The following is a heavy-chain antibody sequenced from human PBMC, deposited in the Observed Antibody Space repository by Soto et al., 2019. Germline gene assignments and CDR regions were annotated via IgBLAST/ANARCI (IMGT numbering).Heavy chain of an antibody. V-gene: IGHV4-31*03. J-gene: IGHJ6*02. D-gene: IGHD2-21*02. CDR3: ARRPVVTLRYYYHRMEL. CDR1: VGCISSDGYY. CDR2: IYYSVST. Sequence: SLSLTGTVAVGCISSDGYYCIWIRQHPVNGLEWIGYIYYSVSTYYNPSLKSRVTISVDTSKNQFSLKLSSVTAADMAVYYCARRPVVTLRYYYHRMELSGPGPPATVPS.